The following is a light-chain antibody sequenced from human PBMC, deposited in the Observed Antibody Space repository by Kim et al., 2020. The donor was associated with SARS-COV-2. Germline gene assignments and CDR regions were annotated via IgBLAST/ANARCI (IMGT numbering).Light chain of an antibody. CDR1: QGSSSY. J-gene: IGKJ5*01. Sequence: DIQLTLSPSFLSASVGDRVTITCRASQGSSSYLAWYQQKPGKAPKLLIYAASTLPSGVPSRFSGRGSGTEFTLTISSLQPEDFATYYCQQFNTYPITFGQGTRLEIK. V-gene: IGKV1-9*01. CDR2: AAS. CDR3: QQFNTYPIT.